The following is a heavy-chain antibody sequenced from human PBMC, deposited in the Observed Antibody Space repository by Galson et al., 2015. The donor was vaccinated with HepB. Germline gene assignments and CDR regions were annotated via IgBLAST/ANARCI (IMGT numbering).Heavy chain of an antibody. Sequence: SLRLSCAASGFTFSSYAMHWVRQAPGKGLEWVAVISYDGSNKYYADSVKGRFTISRDNSKNTLYLQMNSLSAEDTAVYYCARERAPLNLWFGELSAWGQGTLVTVSS. CDR1: GFTFSSYA. CDR2: ISYDGSNK. CDR3: ARERAPLNLWFGELSA. V-gene: IGHV3-30*04. J-gene: IGHJ5*02. D-gene: IGHD3-10*01.